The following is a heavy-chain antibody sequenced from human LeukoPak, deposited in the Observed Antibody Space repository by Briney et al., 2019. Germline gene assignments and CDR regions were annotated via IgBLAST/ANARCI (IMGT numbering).Heavy chain of an antibody. J-gene: IGHJ2*01. CDR2: IYYSGST. Sequence: KSSETLSLTCTVSGGSISSGGYHWSWIRQHPGKGLEWIGYIYYSGSTYYNPSLKSRVTISVDTSKNQFSLKLSSVTAADTAVYYCARDLKYCSGGSCYSEGFDLWGRGTLVTVSS. CDR3: ARDLKYCSGGSCYSEGFDL. V-gene: IGHV4-31*03. D-gene: IGHD2-15*01. CDR1: GGSISSGGYH.